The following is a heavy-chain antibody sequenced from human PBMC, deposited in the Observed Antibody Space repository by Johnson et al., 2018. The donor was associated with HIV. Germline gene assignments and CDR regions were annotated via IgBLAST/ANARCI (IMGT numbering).Heavy chain of an antibody. V-gene: IGHV3-74*02. D-gene: IGHD1-26*01. CDR2: FNNDGNTT. J-gene: IGHJ3*02. CDR3: ARVRERWEILLSDGSDI. CDR1: GFAFNNYW. Sequence: VQLVESGGGLVQPGGSLRLSCAASGFAFNNYWMHWVRQAPGKGLVWVSRFNNDGNTTTYADSVKGRFTISRDNSKNTVSLQMNSLRPEDTALYYCARVRERWEILLSDGSDIWGQGTMVTVSS.